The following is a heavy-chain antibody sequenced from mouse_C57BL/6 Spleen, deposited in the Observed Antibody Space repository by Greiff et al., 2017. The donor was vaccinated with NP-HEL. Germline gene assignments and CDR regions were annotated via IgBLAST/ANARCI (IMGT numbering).Heavy chain of an antibody. CDR3: TRRGGYDEGFAY. CDR2: IRNKANNHAT. D-gene: IGHD2-2*01. Sequence: EVKLEESGGGLVQPGGSMKLSCAASGFTFSDAWMDWVRQSPEKGLAWVAEIRNKANNHATYYAESVKGRFTISRDDSKSSVYLQMNSLRAEDTGIYYCTRRGGYDEGFAYWGQGTLVTVSA. CDR1: GFTFSDAW. J-gene: IGHJ3*01. V-gene: IGHV6-6*01.